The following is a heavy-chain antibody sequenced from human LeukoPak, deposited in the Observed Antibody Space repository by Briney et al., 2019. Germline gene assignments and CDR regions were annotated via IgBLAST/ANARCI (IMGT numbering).Heavy chain of an antibody. V-gene: IGHV4-34*01. CDR3: ARSLRFLEWLLDNWFDP. J-gene: IGHJ5*02. Sequence: PSETLSLTCAVYGGSFSGYYWSWIRQPPGKGLEWIGEINHSGSTNYNPSLKSRVTISVDTSKDQFSLKLSSVTAADTAVYYCARSLRFLEWLLDNWFDPWGQGTLVTVSS. D-gene: IGHD3-3*01. CDR2: INHSGST. CDR1: GGSFSGYY.